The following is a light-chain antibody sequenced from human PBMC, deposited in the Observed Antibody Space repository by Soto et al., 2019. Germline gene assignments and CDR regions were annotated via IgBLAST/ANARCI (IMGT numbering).Light chain of an antibody. CDR3: SSFSSSTTLYV. CDR2: EGS. Sequence: QSVLTQPPSVSGSPGQSITISCTGTSSDIGGYKYVSWYQQYPGKAPKLMIYEGSKRPSGVSNRFSGSKSGNTASLTISGLQAEDEADYYCSSFSSSTTLYVFGTGTKVTVL. V-gene: IGLV2-14*01. CDR1: SSDIGGYKY. J-gene: IGLJ1*01.